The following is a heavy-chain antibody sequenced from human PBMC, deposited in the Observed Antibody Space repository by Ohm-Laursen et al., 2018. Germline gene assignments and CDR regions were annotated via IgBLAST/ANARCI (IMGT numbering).Heavy chain of an antibody. J-gene: IGHJ4*02. D-gene: IGHD3-10*01. V-gene: IGHV3-7*01. CDR3: AREYSGRDYFDY. Sequence: SLRLSCAASGFTFSNYWMSWVRQAPGKGLEWVANIKRDGSEKYYVDSVKGRFTISRDNAKNSLYLQMNSLGAEDTAVYYCAREYSGRDYFDYWGQGTLVTVSS. CDR2: IKRDGSEK. CDR1: GFTFSNYW.